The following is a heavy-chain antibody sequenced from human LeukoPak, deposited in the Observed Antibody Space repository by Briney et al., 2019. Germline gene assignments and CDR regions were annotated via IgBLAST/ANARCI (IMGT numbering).Heavy chain of an antibody. J-gene: IGHJ5*02. CDR1: GGPISNSYYF. V-gene: IGHV4-39*01. D-gene: IGHD2-2*01. CDR3: ARRGLYGSSPFDP. Sequence: SETLSLTCTVSGGPISNSYYFWRWIRQPPEKGPEWLAIIYYSGTTYYNPSLKSRLTISIDTSKNQFSLNLRSVTAADTAVYYCARRGLYGSSPFDPWGQGTLVTVSS. CDR2: IYYSGTT.